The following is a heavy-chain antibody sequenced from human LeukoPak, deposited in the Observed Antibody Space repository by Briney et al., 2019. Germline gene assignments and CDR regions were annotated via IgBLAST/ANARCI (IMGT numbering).Heavy chain of an antibody. Sequence: GGSLRLSCAASGFTFSSYAMHWVRQAPGKGLEWVAVISYDGSNKYYADSVKGRFTISRDNSKNTLYLQMNSLRAEDTAVYYCARELSAAAFDIWGQGTMVTVSS. CDR1: GFTFSSYA. J-gene: IGHJ3*02. CDR3: ARELSAAAFDI. D-gene: IGHD2-2*01. CDR2: ISYDGSNK. V-gene: IGHV3-30-3*01.